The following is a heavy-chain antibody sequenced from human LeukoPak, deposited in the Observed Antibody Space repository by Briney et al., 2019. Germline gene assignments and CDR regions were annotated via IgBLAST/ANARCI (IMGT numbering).Heavy chain of an antibody. D-gene: IGHD3-22*01. CDR3: ARGLGGDASGYYFDS. Sequence: SETLSLTCDVFGGSFKPYYWSWIRQSPGKGLEWIGEINHSGSTNYNPSLKDRLTIFLDTSKKQFSLSLRHVTAADTAVSYCARGLGGDASGYYFDSWGQGTLVTVSS. V-gene: IGHV4-34*01. J-gene: IGHJ4*02. CDR2: INHSGST. CDR1: GGSFKPYY.